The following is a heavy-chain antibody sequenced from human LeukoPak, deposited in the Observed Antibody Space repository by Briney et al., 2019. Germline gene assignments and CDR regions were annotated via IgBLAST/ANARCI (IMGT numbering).Heavy chain of an antibody. D-gene: IGHD2-15*01. V-gene: IGHV4-59*08. CDR2: IYYSGST. CDR3: ASTKYCSGGVCYDY. J-gene: IGHJ4*02. Sequence: SETLSLTCTVSGGSITSYYWSWIRQPPGKGLEWIGYIYYSGSTNYNPSLKSRVTISLDTSKNQFSLKLSSVTAADTAVYYCASTKYCSGGVCYDYWGQGTLVTVSS. CDR1: GGSITSYY.